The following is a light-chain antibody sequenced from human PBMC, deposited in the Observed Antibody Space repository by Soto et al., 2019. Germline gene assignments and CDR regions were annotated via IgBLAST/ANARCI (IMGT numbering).Light chain of an antibody. CDR2: AAS. Sequence: DIQMTQSPSSLSASVGDRVTITCRASQGIGNDLGWYQQRPGKAPNCLIYAASTLQSGVPSRFSGSGSGTDFTLTISSLQPEDFTTCYCLQHNSYPRTFGQGTTVEIK. CDR1: QGIGND. CDR3: LQHNSYPRT. J-gene: IGKJ1*01. V-gene: IGKV1-17*01.